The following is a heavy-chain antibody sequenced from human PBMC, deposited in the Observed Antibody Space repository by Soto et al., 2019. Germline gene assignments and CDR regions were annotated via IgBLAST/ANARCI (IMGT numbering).Heavy chain of an antibody. J-gene: IGHJ3*02. V-gene: IGHV3-23*01. Sequence: EVQLLESGGGLVQPGGSLRLSCAASGFTFSNYGMTWVRQAPGKGLEWVSCLSGSGGSTYYADSVKGRFTISRDNSKETIYLQMNSLRAEETAVYYCAKVGVAVLGAFDIWGQGTMVTVSS. D-gene: IGHD6-19*01. CDR1: GFTFSNYG. CDR3: AKVGVAVLGAFDI. CDR2: LSGSGGST.